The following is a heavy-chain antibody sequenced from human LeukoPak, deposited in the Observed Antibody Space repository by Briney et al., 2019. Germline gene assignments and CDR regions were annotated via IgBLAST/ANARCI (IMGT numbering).Heavy chain of an antibody. J-gene: IGHJ4*02. Sequence: PGRSLRLSCAASGFTFSSYAMHWVRQAPGKGLEWVAVISYDGSNKYYADSVKGRFTISRDNSKNTLYLQMNSLRAEDTAVCYCARGPSRRAYFDYWGQGTLVTVSS. V-gene: IGHV3-30-3*01. CDR1: GFTFSSYA. CDR2: ISYDGSNK. CDR3: ARGPSRRAYFDY.